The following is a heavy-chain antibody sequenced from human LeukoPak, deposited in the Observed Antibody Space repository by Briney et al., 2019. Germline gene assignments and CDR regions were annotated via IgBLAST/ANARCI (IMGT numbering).Heavy chain of an antibody. CDR1: GFTVSSNY. D-gene: IGHD6-13*01. Sequence: GGSLRLSCAASGFTVSSNYLTWVRQAPGKGLEWVSLIYSDGTTYYADSVKGRFTISRDNSKNTLYLQMNSLRAEDTAVYYCAHISSSWPDYWGQGTLVTVSS. CDR2: IYSDGTT. J-gene: IGHJ4*02. CDR3: AHISSSWPDY. V-gene: IGHV3-53*01.